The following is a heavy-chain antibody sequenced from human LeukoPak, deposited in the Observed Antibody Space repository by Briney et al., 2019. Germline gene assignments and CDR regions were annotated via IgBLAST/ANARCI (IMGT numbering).Heavy chain of an antibody. CDR2: ISSNGGST. J-gene: IGHJ4*02. D-gene: IGHD5-18*01. CDR1: GFTFSTYG. V-gene: IGHV3-64D*06. Sequence: GGSLRLSCSASGFTFSTYGMHWVRQAPGKGLEYVSAISSNGGSTYYADSVKGRFTISRDNSKNTLYLQMSSLRAEDTAVYYCVKDVHIAMLRVFDYWGQGALVTVSS. CDR3: VKDVHIAMLRVFDY.